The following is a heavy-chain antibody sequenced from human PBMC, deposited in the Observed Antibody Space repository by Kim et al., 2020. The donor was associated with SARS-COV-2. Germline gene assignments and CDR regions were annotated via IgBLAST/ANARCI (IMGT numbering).Heavy chain of an antibody. D-gene: IGHD1-1*01. J-gene: IGHJ4*02. CDR1: GLIFRNYG. CDR3: VKGSVTTPNDHDY. V-gene: IGHV3-30*18. Sequence: GGSLRLSCAASGLIFRNYGMHWVRQAPGKGLEWVAFILYDGSNQYYADSVKGRFTISRDNSKNRLYLQMNSLRAEDTAVYYCVKGSVTTPNDHDYWGQGTLVTVSS. CDR2: ILYDGSNQ.